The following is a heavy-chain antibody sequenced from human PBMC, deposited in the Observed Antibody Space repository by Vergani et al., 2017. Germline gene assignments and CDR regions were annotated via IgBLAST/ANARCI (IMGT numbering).Heavy chain of an antibody. J-gene: IGHJ4*02. V-gene: IGHV4-39*01. D-gene: IGHD6-19*01. CDR3: AEGGSSGWYV. CDR2: IYYSGST. CDR1: GGSISSSSYY. Sequence: QLQLQESGPGLVKPSETLSLTCTVSGGSISSSSYYWGWIRQPPVKGLEWIGSIYYSGSTYYNPSLKSRVTISVDTSKNQFSLKLSSVTAADTAVYYCAEGGSSGWYVWGQGTLVTVSS.